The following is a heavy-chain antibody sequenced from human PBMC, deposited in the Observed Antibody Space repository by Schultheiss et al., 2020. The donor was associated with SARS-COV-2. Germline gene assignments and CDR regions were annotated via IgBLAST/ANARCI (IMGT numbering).Heavy chain of an antibody. Sequence: SETLSLTCTVSGGSISSSSYYWGWIRQPPGQGLEWIGSVSYSGRTYQNPSLKGRVTPSIDTSKNQFSLRLSSVTAADTAVYYCSRQGISRYFETSDPWGQGTLVTVSS. D-gene: IGHD3-9*01. V-gene: IGHV4-39*01. CDR2: VSYSGRT. CDR1: GGSISSSSYY. J-gene: IGHJ5*02. CDR3: SRQGISRYFETSDP.